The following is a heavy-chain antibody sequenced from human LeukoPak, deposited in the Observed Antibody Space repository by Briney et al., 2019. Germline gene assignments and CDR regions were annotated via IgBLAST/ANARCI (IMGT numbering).Heavy chain of an antibody. Sequence: GGSLRLSCAASGFTFSGSTMHWVRQASGKGLERDGRIRSEANSYATAYAASVKGRFSISRDDSKNTAYLQMNSLKTEDTAVYYCARDLARDSSGYYPDYWGQGTLVTVSS. CDR1: GFTFSGST. V-gene: IGHV3-73*01. CDR3: ARDLARDSSGYYPDY. CDR2: IRSEANSYAT. J-gene: IGHJ4*02. D-gene: IGHD3-22*01.